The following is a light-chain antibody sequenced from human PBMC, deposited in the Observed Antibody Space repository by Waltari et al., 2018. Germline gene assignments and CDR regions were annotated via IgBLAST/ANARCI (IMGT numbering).Light chain of an antibody. CDR3: CSHAGSTTFVV. V-gene: IGLV2-23*02. Sequence: QSALTQPASVSGSPGQSITISCIGANSDVGAYNYVSWYQQHPGKAHKLIIYDVTKWPSGVSNRVSGSKSGNTASLTISGLQAEDEADYYCCSHAGSTTFVVFGGGTKLTVL. CDR1: NSDVGAYNY. J-gene: IGLJ2*01. CDR2: DVT.